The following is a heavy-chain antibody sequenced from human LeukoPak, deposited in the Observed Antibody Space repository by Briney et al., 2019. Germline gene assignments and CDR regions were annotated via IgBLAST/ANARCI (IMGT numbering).Heavy chain of an antibody. J-gene: IGHJ5*02. D-gene: IGHD1-26*01. CDR3: ASVEGDWFDP. CDR2: FDPEDGET. V-gene: IGHV1-24*01. CDR1: GYTLTELP. Sequence: ASVKVSCKVSGYTLTELPMHWVRQAPGKGLEWMGGFDPEDGETIYAQKFQGRVTMTEDTSTDTAYMELSSLRPEDTAVYYCASVEGDWFDPWGQGTLVTVSS.